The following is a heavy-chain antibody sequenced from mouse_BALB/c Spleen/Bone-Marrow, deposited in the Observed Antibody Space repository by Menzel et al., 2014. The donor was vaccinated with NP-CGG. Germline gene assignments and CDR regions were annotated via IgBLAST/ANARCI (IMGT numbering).Heavy chain of an antibody. CDR3: ARGENYGYDGFAY. CDR2: IHYSGST. D-gene: IGHD2-2*01. Sequence: EVQLQESGPDLVKPSQSLSLTCTVTGYSITSGYSCHWIRQFPGNKLEWMGYIHYSGSTNCNPSLKSRISITRDTSKNQFFLQLISVTTEDTATYYCARGENYGYDGFAYWGQGTLVTVSA. V-gene: IGHV3-1*02. J-gene: IGHJ3*01. CDR1: GYSITSGYS.